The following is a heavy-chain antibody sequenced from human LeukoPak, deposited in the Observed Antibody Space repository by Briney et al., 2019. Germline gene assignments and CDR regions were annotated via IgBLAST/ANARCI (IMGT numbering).Heavy chain of an antibody. CDR2: ISYDGSNK. J-gene: IGHJ4*02. CDR3: ARASNDYVWGSYFGY. D-gene: IGHD3-16*01. V-gene: IGHV3-30*04. Sequence: PGGSLRLSCAASGFTFSSYAMHWVRQAPGKGLEWVAVISYDGSNKYYADSVKGRFTISRDNAKNSLYLQMNSLRAEDTAVYYCARASNDYVWGSYFGYWGQGTLVTVSS. CDR1: GFTFSSYA.